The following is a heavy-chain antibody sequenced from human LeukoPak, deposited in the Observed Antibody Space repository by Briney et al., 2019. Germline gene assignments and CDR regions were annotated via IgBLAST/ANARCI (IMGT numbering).Heavy chain of an antibody. V-gene: IGHV4-39*01. CDR3: ASSIAVAGFGFDY. Sequence: KPSETLSLTCTVSGGSISSSSYYWGWIRQPPGKGLEWIGSIYYSGSTYYNPSLKSRVTISVDTSKNQFSLKLSSVTAADTAAYYCASSIAVAGFGFDYWGQGTLVTVSS. J-gene: IGHJ4*02. CDR1: GGSISSSSYY. D-gene: IGHD6-19*01. CDR2: IYYSGST.